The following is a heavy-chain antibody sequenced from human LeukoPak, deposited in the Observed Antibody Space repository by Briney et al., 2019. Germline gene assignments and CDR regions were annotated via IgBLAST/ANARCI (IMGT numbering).Heavy chain of an antibody. Sequence: PSETLSLTCTVSGGSISSSSYYWGWIRQPPGKGLEWIGSIYYSGSTYYNPSLKSRVTISVDTSKNQFSLKLSSVTAADTAVYYCARGSLSSGWRFDYWGQGTLVTVSS. D-gene: IGHD6-19*01. CDR2: IYYSGST. CDR3: ARGSLSSGWRFDY. V-gene: IGHV4-39*07. J-gene: IGHJ4*02. CDR1: GGSISSSSYY.